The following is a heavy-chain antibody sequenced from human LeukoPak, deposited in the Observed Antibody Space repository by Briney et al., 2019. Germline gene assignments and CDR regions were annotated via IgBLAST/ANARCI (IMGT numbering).Heavy chain of an antibody. CDR1: GGSIYGYY. CDR2: IHYSGST. V-gene: IGHV4-59*01. Sequence: SETLSLTCTVSGGSIYGYYWSWVRQPPGKGLEWIGYIHYSGSTDYSPSLKSRVTISVDSSKNQFSLKMTSVSATDTAIYYCARERVRNHEVFGYWGQGTLVTVSS. D-gene: IGHD3-3*01. CDR3: ARERVRNHEVFGY. J-gene: IGHJ4*02.